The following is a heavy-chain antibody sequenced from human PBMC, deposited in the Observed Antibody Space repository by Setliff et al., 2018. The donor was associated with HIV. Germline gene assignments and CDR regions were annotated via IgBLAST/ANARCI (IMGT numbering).Heavy chain of an antibody. J-gene: IGHJ6*03. V-gene: IGHV4-34*01. Sequence: SETLSLTCAVYGGPFSGFYYSWIRQAPGKGLEWIGYITYSGSAYYNPSLKSRVTISIDTSKNQFSLKLSSVTAADTAVYYCAGEAWTSYRSSSGYYYYYMDVWGKGTTVTVSS. CDR1: GGPFSGFY. D-gene: IGHD6-6*01. CDR3: AGEAWTSYRSSSGYYYYYMDV. CDR2: ITYSGSA.